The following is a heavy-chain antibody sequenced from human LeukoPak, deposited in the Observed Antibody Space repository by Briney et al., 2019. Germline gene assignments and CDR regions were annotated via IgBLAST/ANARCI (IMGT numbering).Heavy chain of an antibody. D-gene: IGHD3-3*01. CDR2: ISGSGGST. Sequence: GGSLRLSCAASGFTFSSYAMGWVRQAPGKGLEWVSAISGSGGSTYYADSVKGRFTISRDNSKNTLYLQMNSLRAEDTAVYYCAKAYDFWSGPTYYFDYWGQGTLVTVSS. V-gene: IGHV3-23*01. J-gene: IGHJ4*02. CDR3: AKAYDFWSGPTYYFDY. CDR1: GFTFSSYA.